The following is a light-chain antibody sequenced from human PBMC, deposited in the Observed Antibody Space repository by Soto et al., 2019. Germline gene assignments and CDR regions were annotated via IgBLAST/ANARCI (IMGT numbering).Light chain of an antibody. CDR2: GAS. Sequence: EIVMTQSPATLSVSPGERATLSCRASQSVSSNLAWYQQKPGQAPRLLIYGASTRATGIPARFSGSGSGTEFTLTISSLPSEDFAVYYCQQYNNRPPLTFGGGTKVEIK. V-gene: IGKV3-15*01. CDR3: QQYNNRPPLT. J-gene: IGKJ4*01. CDR1: QSVSSN.